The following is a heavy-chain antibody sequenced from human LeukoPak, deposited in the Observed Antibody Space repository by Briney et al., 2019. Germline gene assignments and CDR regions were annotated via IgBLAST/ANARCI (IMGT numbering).Heavy chain of an antibody. V-gene: IGHV1-18*01. CDR1: GYTFTSYG. Sequence: ASVKVSCKASGYTFTSYGISWVRQAPGQGLEWMGWISAYNGNTNYAQKLQGRVTMTTDTSTGTAYMELRSLRSDDTAVYYCARANYYDSSGYYPVVVGDLDYWGQGTLVTVSS. D-gene: IGHD3-22*01. J-gene: IGHJ4*02. CDR2: ISAYNGNT. CDR3: ARANYYDSSGYYPVVVGDLDY.